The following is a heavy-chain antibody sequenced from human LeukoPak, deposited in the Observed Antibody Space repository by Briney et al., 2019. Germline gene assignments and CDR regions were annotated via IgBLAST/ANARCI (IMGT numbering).Heavy chain of an antibody. CDR3: ARDYVWGSYRQGSRPPYFDY. V-gene: IGHV1-18*01. D-gene: IGHD3-16*02. J-gene: IGHJ4*02. CDR1: GYTFTSYG. Sequence: GASVKVSCKASGYTFTSYGISWVRQAPGQGLEWMGWISAYNGNTNYAQKLQGRVTMTTDTSTSIAYMELRSLRSDDTAVYYCARDYVWGSYRQGSRPPYFDYWGQGTLVTVSS. CDR2: ISAYNGNT.